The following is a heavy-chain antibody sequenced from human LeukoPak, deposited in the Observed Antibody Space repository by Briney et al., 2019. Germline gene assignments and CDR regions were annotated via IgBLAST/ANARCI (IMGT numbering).Heavy chain of an antibody. CDR2: INTNTGNP. Sequence: ASVKVSCKASVYTFTSYAMNWVRQAPGQGLEWMGWINTNTGNPTYAQGFTGRFVFSLDTSVSTAYLQITRLKAEDTAVYYCATGSYYYDSSGYCPLEFDYWGQGTLVTVSS. J-gene: IGHJ4*02. CDR1: VYTFTSYA. CDR3: ATGSYYYDSSGYCPLEFDY. D-gene: IGHD3-22*01. V-gene: IGHV7-4-1*02.